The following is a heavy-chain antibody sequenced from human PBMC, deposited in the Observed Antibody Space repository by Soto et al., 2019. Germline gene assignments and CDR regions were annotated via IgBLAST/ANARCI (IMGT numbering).Heavy chain of an antibody. CDR2: ISAYNGNT. CDR1: GYTFTSYG. CDR3: ARSCSGGSCYSSYYGMDV. D-gene: IGHD2-15*01. V-gene: IGHV1-18*01. Sequence: QVQLVQSGAEVKKPGASVKVSCKASGYTFTSYGITWVRQAPGQGLEWMGWISAYNGNTNYAQKLQGRVTMTTDTSTSTAYMELRSLRSDDTAVYYCARSCSGGSCYSSYYGMDVWGQGTTVTVSS. J-gene: IGHJ6*02.